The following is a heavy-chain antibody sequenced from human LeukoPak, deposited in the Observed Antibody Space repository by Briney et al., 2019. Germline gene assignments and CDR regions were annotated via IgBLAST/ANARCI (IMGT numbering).Heavy chain of an antibody. V-gene: IGHV4-59*01. CDR1: GGSISSYY. J-gene: IGHJ5*02. CDR2: IYYSGST. D-gene: IGHD5-24*01. Sequence: PSATLSLTCTVSGGSISSYYWSWIRQPPGKGLEWIGYIYYSGSTNYNPSLKSRVTISVDTSKNQFSLKMSSVTAADTAVYYCARGVEMATTNWFDPWGQGTLVTVSS. CDR3: ARGVEMATTNWFDP.